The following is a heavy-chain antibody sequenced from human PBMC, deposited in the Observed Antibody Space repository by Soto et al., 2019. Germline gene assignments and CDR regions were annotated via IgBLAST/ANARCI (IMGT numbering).Heavy chain of an antibody. CDR3: ASAYCGGDCSNYYYGMDV. J-gene: IGHJ6*02. V-gene: IGHV1-3*05. CDR2: INAGNGNT. D-gene: IGHD2-21*02. CDR1: GYTFTSYA. Sequence: QVQLVQSGAEEKKPGASVKVSCKASGYTFTSYAMHWVRQAPVQRLEWMGWINAGNGNTKYSQKFQGRVTITRDTSASTAYMELSSLRSEDTAVYYCASAYCGGDCSNYYYGMDVWGQGTTVTVSS.